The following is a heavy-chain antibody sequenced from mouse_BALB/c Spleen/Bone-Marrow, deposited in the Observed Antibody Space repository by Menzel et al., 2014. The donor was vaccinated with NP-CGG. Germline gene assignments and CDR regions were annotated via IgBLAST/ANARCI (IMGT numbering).Heavy chain of an antibody. D-gene: IGHD1-1*01. Sequence: QVQMQQSGAEVVKPGASVKVSCTASGYTFPNYWMKWVKQRPGQGLAWIGEIEPSDSYTNYNQDLKGKATLTVDKSYSTAYMQLSSLTSEDAAVYYCARGRTTVVSDYWGQGTSLTVSS. CDR2: IEPSDSYT. CDR3: ARGRTTVVSDY. V-gene: IGHV1-69*02. CDR1: GYTFPNYW. J-gene: IGHJ2*02.